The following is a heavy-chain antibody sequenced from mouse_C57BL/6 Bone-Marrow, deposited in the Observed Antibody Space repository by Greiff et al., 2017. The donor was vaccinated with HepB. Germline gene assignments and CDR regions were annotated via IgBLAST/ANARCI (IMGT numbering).Heavy chain of an antibody. V-gene: IGHV1-78*01. CDR1: GYTFTDYT. CDR3: ARRTTVGYFDV. Sequence: VQLQQSAAELVKPGASVKISCKVSGYTFTDYTIHWMKQRPEQGLEWIGYIYPRDGSSRYNEKFKGKATLTEDKSSSTAYMQLNSLTSEDSAVFFCARRTTVGYFDVWGTGTTVTVSS. CDR2: IYPRDGSS. J-gene: IGHJ1*03. D-gene: IGHD1-1*01.